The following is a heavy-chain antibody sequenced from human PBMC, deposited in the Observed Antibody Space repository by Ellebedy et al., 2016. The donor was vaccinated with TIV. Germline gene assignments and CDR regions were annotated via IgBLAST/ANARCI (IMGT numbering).Heavy chain of an antibody. D-gene: IGHD4-23*01. J-gene: IGHJ4*01. Sequence: GESLKISXSASGFTFSNYSMHWVRQAPGKGLECMAAISNDGRNAYYADSVKGRFIISRDNSKNTLYLQMDSLRPEDTAVYYCARDVGGNSQIDHWGQGTLVTVSS. CDR2: ISNDGRNA. V-gene: IGHV3-30*04. CDR1: GFTFSNYS. CDR3: ARDVGGNSQIDH.